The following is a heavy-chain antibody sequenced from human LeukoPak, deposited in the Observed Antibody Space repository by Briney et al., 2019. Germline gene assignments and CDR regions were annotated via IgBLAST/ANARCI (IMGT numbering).Heavy chain of an antibody. D-gene: IGHD3-9*01. J-gene: IGHJ4*02. CDR1: GFTFSSYG. V-gene: IGHV3-30*02. CDR2: IRYDGSNK. CDR3: AKDSIYDILTDYFDY. Sequence: GGSLRLSCVASGFTFSSYGMHWVRQAPGKGLEWVAFIRYDGSNKYYADSVKGRFTISRDNSKNTLYLQMNSLRAEDTAVYYCAKDSIYDILTDYFDYWGQGTLVTVSS.